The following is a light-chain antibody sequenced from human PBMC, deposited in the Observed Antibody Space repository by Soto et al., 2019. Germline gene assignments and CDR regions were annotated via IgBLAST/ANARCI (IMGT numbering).Light chain of an antibody. J-gene: IGLJ2*01. CDR2: EVS. CDR3: CSYAGSSTFLV. Sequence: QSALTQPASVSGSPGQSITIPCTGSSSDVGSYNLVSWYQRHPGKAPKLMIYEVSKRPSRISNRFSGSKSGNTASLTISGLQTEDEADYYCCSYAGSSTFLVFGGGTQLTVL. CDR1: SSDVGSYNL. V-gene: IGLV2-23*02.